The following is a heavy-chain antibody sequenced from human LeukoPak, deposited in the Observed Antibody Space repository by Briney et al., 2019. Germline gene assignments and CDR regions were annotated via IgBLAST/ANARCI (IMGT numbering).Heavy chain of an antibody. J-gene: IGHJ4*02. D-gene: IGHD2-15*01. CDR2: ISGDGGSI. Sequence: TGGSLRLSCAASGFTFSSYAMSWVRQAPGKGLEWVSAISGDGGSIYYADSVKGRFTISRDNSNNTLYLQMNSLRAEDTAVYYCARDRGLGSGGSCWAYWGQGTLVTVSS. V-gene: IGHV3-23*01. CDR3: ARDRGLGSGGSCWAY. CDR1: GFTFSSYA.